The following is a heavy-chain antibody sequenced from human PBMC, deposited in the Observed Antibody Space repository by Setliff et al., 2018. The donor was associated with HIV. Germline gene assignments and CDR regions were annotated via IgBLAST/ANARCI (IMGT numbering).Heavy chain of an antibody. CDR3: AISTRPY. CDR2: ISGSGGST. CDR1: GFTFSTYA. D-gene: IGHD6-6*01. Sequence: GGSLRLSCAASGFTFSTYAMSWVRQAPGKGLEWASAISGSGGSTYYADSVKGRFSISRDNSKNTLYLQMNNLRAEDTAVYYCAISTRPYWGQGTLVTVSS. V-gene: IGHV3-23*01. J-gene: IGHJ4*02.